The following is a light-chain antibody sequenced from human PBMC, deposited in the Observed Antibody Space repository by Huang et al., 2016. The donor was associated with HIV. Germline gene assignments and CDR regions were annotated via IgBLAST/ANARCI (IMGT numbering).Light chain of an antibody. CDR3: MQALQTPIFT. J-gene: IGKJ3*01. CDR1: QSLLHSNGYNY. Sequence: DIVMTQSPLSLPVTPGEPASISCRSSQSLLHSNGYNYLDWYLQKPGQSPQLLIYLGSNRASEVPDRFSGSGAGTDFTLKISRVEAEDVGVYYCMQALQTPIFTFGPGTKVDIK. CDR2: LGS. V-gene: IGKV2-28*01.